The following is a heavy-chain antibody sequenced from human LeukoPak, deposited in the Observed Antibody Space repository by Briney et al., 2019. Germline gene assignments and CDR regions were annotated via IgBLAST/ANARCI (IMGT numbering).Heavy chain of an antibody. CDR1: GGSISSGGYY. D-gene: IGHD5-18*01. J-gene: IGHJ6*02. V-gene: IGHV4-31*03. Sequence: SQTLSLTCTVSGGSISSGGYYWSWIRQHPGKGLEWIGYIYYSGSTYYNPSLKSRVTISVDKSKNQFSLKLSSVTAADTAVYYCARVGYSYAAHGMDVWGQGTTVTVSS. CDR2: IYYSGST. CDR3: ARVGYSYAAHGMDV.